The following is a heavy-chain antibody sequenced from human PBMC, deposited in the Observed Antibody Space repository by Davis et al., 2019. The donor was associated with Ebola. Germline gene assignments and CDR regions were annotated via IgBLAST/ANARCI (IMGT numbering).Heavy chain of an antibody. J-gene: IGHJ3*02. CDR2: ISSDGSST. D-gene: IGHD3-22*01. V-gene: IGHV3-74*01. CDR1: GLTFSSYW. CDR3: ARVQAYYDSSGYYSDAFDI. Sequence: HTAGSLTLSCAASGLTFSSYWMHWVRQAPGKGLVWVSRISSDGSSTSYADSVKGRFTISRDNAKNTLYLQMNSLRGEDTAVYYCARVQAYYDSSGYYSDAFDIWGQGTMVTVSS.